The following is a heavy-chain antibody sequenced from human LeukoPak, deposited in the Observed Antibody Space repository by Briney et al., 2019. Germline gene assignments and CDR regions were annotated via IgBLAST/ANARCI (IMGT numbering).Heavy chain of an antibody. Sequence: GESLKISCKGSVYSFTSYWIGWVRQMPGKGLEWMGIIYPGDSDTRYSPSFQGQATISADKSISTAHLQWSSLQASDTAMYYCARRVSSGWLFDYWGQGTLVTVSS. J-gene: IGHJ4*02. CDR3: ARRVSSGWLFDY. D-gene: IGHD6-19*01. CDR1: VYSFTSYW. CDR2: IYPGDSDT. V-gene: IGHV5-51*01.